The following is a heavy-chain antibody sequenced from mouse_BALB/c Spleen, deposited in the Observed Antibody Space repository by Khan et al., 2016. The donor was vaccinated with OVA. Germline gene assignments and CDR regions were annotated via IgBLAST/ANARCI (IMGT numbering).Heavy chain of an antibody. J-gene: IGHJ3*01. CDR1: GFIFSSYS. CDR3: ATHLSCSFAY. V-gene: IGHV5-6*01. CDR2: ISSGGDYT. Sequence: EVELVESGGDLVKPGGSLKLSCAASGFIFSSYSMSWVRQTPDKRLEWVATISSGGDYTYYPDNVKGRFTISRDNAKNTLYLQMSSLKSEDTAMYYCATHLSCSFAYWAQGPLVTVSA.